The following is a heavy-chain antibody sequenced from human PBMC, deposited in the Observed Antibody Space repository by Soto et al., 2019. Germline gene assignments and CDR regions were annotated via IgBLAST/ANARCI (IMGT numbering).Heavy chain of an antibody. CDR2: INHSGST. CDR1: GGSFSGYY. J-gene: IGHJ4*02. D-gene: IGHD5-18*01. V-gene: IGHV4-34*01. Sequence: QVQLQQWGAGLLKPSETLSLTCAVYGGSFSGYYWSWIRQPPGKGLEWIGEINHSGSTNYNPSLKRRVPISVDTSKNQFSPKLSSVTAADPAVYYCARGYGSQLWLAYWGQGTLVTVSS. CDR3: ARGYGSQLWLAY.